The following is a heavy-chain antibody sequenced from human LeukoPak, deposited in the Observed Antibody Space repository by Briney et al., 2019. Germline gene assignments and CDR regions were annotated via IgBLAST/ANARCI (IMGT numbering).Heavy chain of an antibody. CDR1: GFTFSSYS. J-gene: IGHJ3*01. CDR2: ISRTT. CDR3: ARDTDYAFDV. V-gene: IGHV3-48*01. Sequence: GGSLRLSCAASGFTFSSYSFNWVRQAPGKGLEWVSYISRTTSYADSAKGRFTISRDNAKSSLYLQMNSLRAEDTAVYYCARDTDYAFDVWGQGTMVTVSS.